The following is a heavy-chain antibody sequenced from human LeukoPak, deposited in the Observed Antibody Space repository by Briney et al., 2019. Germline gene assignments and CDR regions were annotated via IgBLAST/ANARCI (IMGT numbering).Heavy chain of an antibody. CDR1: GFTFSSYS. CDR3: AREGYCSSTSCYLMDV. V-gene: IGHV3-21*01. CDR2: ISSSSSYI. D-gene: IGHD2-2*01. Sequence: SGGSLRLSCTASGFTFSSYSMNWVRQAPGKGLEWVSSISSSSSYIYYADSVKGRFTISRGNAKNSLCLQMNSLRAEDTAVYYCAREGYCSSTSCYLMDVWGKGTTVTVSS. J-gene: IGHJ6*03.